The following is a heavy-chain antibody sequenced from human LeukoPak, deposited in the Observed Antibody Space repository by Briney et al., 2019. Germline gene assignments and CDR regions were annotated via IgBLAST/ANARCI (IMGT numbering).Heavy chain of an antibody. D-gene: IGHD6-13*01. Sequence: ASVKVSCKASGYDFIRSGVRWVRQGPAQGLEWMGWMNVNTGNTNYAQNFQGRVTMTTDTSTSTAYMELRSLRSDDTAVYYCAREGKNGYFDYWGQGTLVTVSS. CDR2: MNVNTGNT. CDR3: AREGKNGYFDY. CDR1: GYDFIRSG. V-gene: IGHV1-18*04. J-gene: IGHJ4*02.